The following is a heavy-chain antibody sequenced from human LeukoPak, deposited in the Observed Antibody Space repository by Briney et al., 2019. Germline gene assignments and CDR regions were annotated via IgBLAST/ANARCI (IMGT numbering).Heavy chain of an antibody. CDR1: GYTFTSYG. Sequence: ASVKVSCKASGYTFTSYGINWVRQAPGQGLEWMGWINAYSGNTNYAQKLQGRVTMTTDTSTRTAYMELRSLRSDDTAVYYCARVGHGGYPIDYWGRGTLVTVSS. CDR2: INAYSGNT. CDR3: ARVGHGGYPIDY. J-gene: IGHJ4*02. D-gene: IGHD4-17*01. V-gene: IGHV1-18*01.